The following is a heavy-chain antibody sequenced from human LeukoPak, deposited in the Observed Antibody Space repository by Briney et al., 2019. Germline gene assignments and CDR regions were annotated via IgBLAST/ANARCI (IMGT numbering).Heavy chain of an antibody. D-gene: IGHD2-2*01. V-gene: IGHV1-69*11. CDR3: AREKRRVPAAMWFDI. CDR2: IIPILATA. CDR1: GGTFSTFG. Sequence: SVKVSCKASGGTFSTFGISWVRQAPGQGLEWMGRIIPILATAKYAQKFQGRVTITADESTSTAYMELSSLRSEDTAVYYCAREKRRVPAAMWFDIWGQGTMVTVSS. J-gene: IGHJ3*02.